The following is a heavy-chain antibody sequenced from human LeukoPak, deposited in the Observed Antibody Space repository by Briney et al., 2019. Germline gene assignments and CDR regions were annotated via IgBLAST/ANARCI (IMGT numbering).Heavy chain of an antibody. Sequence: SETLSLTCSVSGYSIRSGYSWGWIRQPPGKGLEWVGTMFLNGTAYYNPSLKSRVTISVDTYKNQFSLDLGSVSATDTAVYYCARARNGLVVVIPAGVFDYWGQGTLVTVSS. CDR3: ARARNGLVVVIPAGVFDY. CDR1: GYSIRSGYS. D-gene: IGHD2-2*01. CDR2: MFLNGTA. V-gene: IGHV4-38-2*02. J-gene: IGHJ4*02.